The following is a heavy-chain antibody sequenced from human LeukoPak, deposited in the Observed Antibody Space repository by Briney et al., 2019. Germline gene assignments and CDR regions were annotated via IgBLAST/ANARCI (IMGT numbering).Heavy chain of an antibody. D-gene: IGHD3-22*01. V-gene: IGHV4-59*01. CDR3: ARGSYDSSGYYYGSWFDP. CDR1: GGSISSYY. CDR2: IYHSGST. Sequence: PSETLYLTCTAPGGSISSYYWSWIRQPPGKRLEWIAYIYHSGSTHYNPSLKSRVNISVDTSKHQFSLKLSSVTAADTAVYYCARGSYDSSGYYYGSWFDPWGQGTLVTVSS. J-gene: IGHJ5*02.